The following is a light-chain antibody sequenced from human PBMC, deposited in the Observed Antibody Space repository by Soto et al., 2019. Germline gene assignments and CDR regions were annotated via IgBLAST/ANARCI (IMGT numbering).Light chain of an antibody. V-gene: IGKV1-8*01. J-gene: IGKJ5*01. CDR2: AAS. CDR1: QGISRY. CDR3: PQYYSYPPIT. Sequence: TSQSHYTLSPSLGDRATITCPASQGISRYLAWYQQKPGKAPKLLIYAASTLQSGVPSRFSGSGSGTDFTLTISCLQSEDFATYYCPQYYSYPPITFGQGTRLEIK.